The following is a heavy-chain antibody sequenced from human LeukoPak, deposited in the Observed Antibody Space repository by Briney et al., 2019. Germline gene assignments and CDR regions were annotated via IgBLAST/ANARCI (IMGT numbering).Heavy chain of an antibody. J-gene: IGHJ4*02. Sequence: PSETPSLTCAVYGGSFSGYYWSWLRQPPGKGLEWIGEINHSGSTNYNPSLKSRVTTSVDTSKNQFSLKLSSVTAADTAVYYCARAPIQITMVRGVYFDYWGQGTLVTVSS. V-gene: IGHV4-34*01. D-gene: IGHD3-10*01. CDR3: ARAPIQITMVRGVYFDY. CDR1: GGSFSGYY. CDR2: INHSGST.